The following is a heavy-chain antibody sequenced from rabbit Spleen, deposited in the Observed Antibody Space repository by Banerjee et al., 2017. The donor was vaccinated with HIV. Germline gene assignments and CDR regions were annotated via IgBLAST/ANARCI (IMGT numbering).Heavy chain of an antibody. CDR2: IGPGFGIT. V-gene: IGHV1S40*01. CDR1: GLSFSSYG. J-gene: IGHJ6*01. D-gene: IGHD8-1*01. Sequence: QSLEESGGDLVKPGASLTLTCTASGLSFSSYGISWVRQAPGKGPEWIAYIGPGFGITNYANSVKGRFTISSDNAQNTVFLQMTSLTAADTATYFCARDTGSSFSTYGMDLWGPGTLVTVS. CDR3: ARDTGSSFSTYGMDL.